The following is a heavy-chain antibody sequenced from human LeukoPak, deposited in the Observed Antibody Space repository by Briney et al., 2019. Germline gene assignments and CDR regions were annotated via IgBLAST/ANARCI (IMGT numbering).Heavy chain of an antibody. D-gene: IGHD1-7*01. CDR2: ISGSGGST. V-gene: IGHV3-23*01. CDR1: GFTFNTYN. CDR3: AKRRGLELTYYYHMDV. J-gene: IGHJ6*03. Sequence: GGSLRLSCAASGFTFNTYNMNWVRQAPGKGLEWVSAISGSGGSTYYADSVKGRFTISRDNSKNTLYLQMNSLRADDTAVYYCAKRRGLELTYYYHMDVWGKGTTVTVSS.